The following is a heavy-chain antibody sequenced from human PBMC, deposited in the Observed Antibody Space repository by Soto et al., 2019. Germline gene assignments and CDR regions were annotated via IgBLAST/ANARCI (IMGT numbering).Heavy chain of an antibody. CDR1: GFTFSDHY. CDR3: TREEPDSTWEFDY. CDR2: VRNKPHSYTT. V-gene: IGHV3-72*01. D-gene: IGHD6-13*01. J-gene: IGHJ4*02. Sequence: VQLVESGGGLVQPGGSLRLSCAASGFTFSDHYMDWVRQAPGKGLEWVGRVRNKPHSYTTEYAASVEGRFTISRDDSKNSLDLQMNSLKIEDTGVYYCTREEPDSTWEFDYWGQGILVTVSS.